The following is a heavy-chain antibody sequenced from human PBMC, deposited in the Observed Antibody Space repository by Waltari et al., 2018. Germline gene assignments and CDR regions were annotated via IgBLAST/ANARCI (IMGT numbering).Heavy chain of an antibody. J-gene: IGHJ6*02. CDR3: ARARGYSSSSGQRDLLYYYYGMDV. D-gene: IGHD6-6*01. Sequence: QVQLVQSGAEVKKPGSSVKVSCKASGGTFSSYTISWVRQAPGQGLEWMGRIIPILGIANYAQKFQGRVTITADKSTSTAYMELSSLRSEDTAVYYCARARGYSSSSGQRDLLYYYYGMDVWGQGTTVTVSS. V-gene: IGHV1-69*02. CDR1: GGTFSSYT. CDR2: IIPILGIA.